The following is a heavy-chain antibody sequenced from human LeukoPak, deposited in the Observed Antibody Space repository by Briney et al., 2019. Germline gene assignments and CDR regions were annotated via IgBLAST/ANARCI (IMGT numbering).Heavy chain of an antibody. D-gene: IGHD3-10*01. CDR2: INPNSGGT. CDR3: ARDKDYYGSGRTNGMDV. V-gene: IGHV1-2*04. CDR1: GYTFTGYY. J-gene: IGHJ6*02. Sequence: ASVKVSCKASGYTFTGYYMHWVRQAPGQGLEWMGWINPNSGGTNYAQKFQGWVTMTRDTSISTAYMELSRLGSDDTAVYYCARDKDYYGSGRTNGMDVWGQGTTVTVSS.